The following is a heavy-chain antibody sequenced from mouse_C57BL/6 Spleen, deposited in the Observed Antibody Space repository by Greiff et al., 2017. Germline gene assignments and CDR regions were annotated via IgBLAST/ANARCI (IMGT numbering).Heavy chain of an antibody. Sequence: EVQLQQSGPVLVKPGASVKMSCKASGYTFTDYYMNWVKQSHGKSLEWIGVIKPYNGGTSYNQKFKGKATLTVDKSSSTAYMELHSLTSEDSAVYYCASLGYDYEDGFAYWGQGTLVTVSA. CDR3: ASLGYDYEDGFAY. D-gene: IGHD2-4*01. J-gene: IGHJ3*01. CDR2: IKPYNGGT. V-gene: IGHV1-19*01. CDR1: GYTFTDYY.